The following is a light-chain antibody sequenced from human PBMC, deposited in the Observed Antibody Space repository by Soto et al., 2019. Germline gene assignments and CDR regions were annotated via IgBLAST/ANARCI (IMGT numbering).Light chain of an antibody. CDR3: QQYGSSPLIT. Sequence: EIVLTQSPGTLSLSPGERATLSCRASQSVSSSYLAWYQQKPGQAPRLLIYGASSRATGIPDRFSGSGSGTDFTLTISRVEPEDFEVYYCQQYGSSPLITFGQGTRLEI. J-gene: IGKJ5*01. CDR2: GAS. CDR1: QSVSSSY. V-gene: IGKV3-20*01.